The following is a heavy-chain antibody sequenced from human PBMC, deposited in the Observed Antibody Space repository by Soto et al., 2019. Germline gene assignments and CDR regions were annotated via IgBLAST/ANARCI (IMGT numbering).Heavy chain of an antibody. D-gene: IGHD3-16*01. CDR3: GKKEEYDHVCGKPAMD. CDR2: INGPGDDT. CDR1: GFTFHNYA. Sequence: GGSLTLSCAASGFTFHNYAMSWVRQAPGKGLEWVSSINGPGDDTYYADSVKGRFTISRDNSKNTLYLQLNSLRAEDTGLYYRGKKEEYDHVCGKPAMDWGHVTLDTVSS. J-gene: IGHJ1*01. V-gene: IGHV3-23*01.